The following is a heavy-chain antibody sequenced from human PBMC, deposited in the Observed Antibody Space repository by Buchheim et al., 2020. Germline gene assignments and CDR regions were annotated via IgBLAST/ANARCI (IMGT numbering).Heavy chain of an antibody. D-gene: IGHD2-15*01. Sequence: EVQLVESGGGLVQPGGSLRLSCAASGFTFSSYSMNWVRQAPGKGLEWVSYISSSSSTIYYADSVKGRFTISRANAKKSLYLQMNSLRDEDTAVYYCARSLGYCSGGSCYSEGGTDYWGQGTL. CDR1: GFTFSSYS. V-gene: IGHV3-48*02. J-gene: IGHJ4*02. CDR3: ARSLGYCSGGSCYSEGGTDY. CDR2: ISSSSSTI.